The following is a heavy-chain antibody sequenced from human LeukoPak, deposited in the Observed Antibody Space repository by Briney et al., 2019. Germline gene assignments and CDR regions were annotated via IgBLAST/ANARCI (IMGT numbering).Heavy chain of an antibody. V-gene: IGHV3-48*01. J-gene: IGHJ4*02. CDR2: ISSSSSMI. CDR3: AKKRGSGSYLPVDY. CDR1: GFTFSSYS. D-gene: IGHD3-10*01. Sequence: GGSLRLSCAASGFTFSSYSMNWVRQAPGKGLEWVSYISSSSSMIYYADSVKGRFTISRDNSKNTLYLQMNSLRAEETAVYYCAKKRGSGSYLPVDYWGQGTLVTVSS.